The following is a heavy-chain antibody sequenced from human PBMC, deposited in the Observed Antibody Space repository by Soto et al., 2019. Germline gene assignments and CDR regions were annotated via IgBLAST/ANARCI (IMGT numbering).Heavy chain of an antibody. J-gene: IGHJ1*01. CDR2: IIPIFGTA. Sequence: ASVKVSCKASGGTFSIYAISWVLQAPGQGLEWMGGIIPIFGTANYAQKFQGRVTITADESTSTAYMELSSLRSEDTAVYYCARGHGFSRRGYHFYRAQGTLVTVSS. CDR1: GGTFSIYA. V-gene: IGHV1-69*13. D-gene: IGHD3-22*01. CDR3: ARGHGFSRRGYHFY.